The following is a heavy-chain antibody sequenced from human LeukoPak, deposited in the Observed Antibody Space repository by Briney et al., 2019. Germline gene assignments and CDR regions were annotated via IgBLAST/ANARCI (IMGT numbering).Heavy chain of an antibody. Sequence: PSETLSLTCAVSGGSISSGGYSWSWIRQQPGKGLEWIGYIYHSGSTYYNPSLKSRVTISVDRSKNQFSLKLSSVTAADTAVYSCARAGSGSGSYTPLLDYWGQGTLVTVSS. V-gene: IGHV4-30-2*01. J-gene: IGHJ4*02. CDR3: ARAGSGSGSYTPLLDY. D-gene: IGHD3-10*01. CDR1: GGSISSGGYS. CDR2: IYHSGST.